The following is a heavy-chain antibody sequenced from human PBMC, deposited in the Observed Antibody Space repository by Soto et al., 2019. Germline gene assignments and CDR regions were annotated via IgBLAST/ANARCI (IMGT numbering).Heavy chain of an antibody. CDR2: ITYSGFT. CDR1: GDSLSSGDYY. V-gene: IGHV4-30-4*01. D-gene: IGHD6-25*01. J-gene: IGHJ4*02. Sequence: TLSLTCTVPGDSLSSGDYYWSWIRQPPGKGLEWIGYITYSGFTYNNPSLKSRLSISVDTSKNQFSLRLSSVTAADTAVFYCARGTRIASAGYYFDFWGPGTLVTVSS. CDR3: ARGTRIASAGYYFDF.